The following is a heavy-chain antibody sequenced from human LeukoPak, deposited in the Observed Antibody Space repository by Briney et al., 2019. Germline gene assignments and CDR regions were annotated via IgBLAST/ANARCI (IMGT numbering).Heavy chain of an antibody. CDR1: GGSISSSSYY. Sequence: PSETLSLTCTVSGGSISSSSYYWGWIRQPPGKGLEWIGSIYYSGSTYYNPSLKSRVTISVDTSKNQFSLKLSSVTAADTAVYYCARKTFGGAIVFDYWGQGTLVTVSS. D-gene: IGHD3-16*02. CDR3: ARKTFGGAIVFDY. V-gene: IGHV4-39*07. CDR2: IYYSGST. J-gene: IGHJ4*02.